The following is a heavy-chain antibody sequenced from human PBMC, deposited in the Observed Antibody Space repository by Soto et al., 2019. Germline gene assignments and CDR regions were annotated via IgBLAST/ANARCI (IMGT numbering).Heavy chain of an antibody. Sequence: QLQLQESGPGLVKPSETLSLTCTVSGGSISSSSYYWGWIRQPPGKGLEWIGSIYYSGSTYYNPSLKSRVTISVDTSKNQFSLKLSSVTAADTAVYYCARHPPIVVVPAAKPVWGTRADKYYYYYMDVWGKGTTVTVSS. V-gene: IGHV4-39*01. CDR1: GGSISSSSYY. D-gene: IGHD2-2*02. J-gene: IGHJ6*03. CDR3: ARHPPIVVVPAAKPVWGTRADKYYYYYMDV. CDR2: IYYSGST.